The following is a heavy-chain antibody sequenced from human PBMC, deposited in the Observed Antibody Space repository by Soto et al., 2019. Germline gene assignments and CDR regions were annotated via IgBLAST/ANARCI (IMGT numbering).Heavy chain of an antibody. CDR3: ARPDYTQDASYHTYYX. V-gene: IGHV5-51*01. J-gene: IGHJ3*02. Sequence: LKISCKGYDDTFAAYLIGWLRQMPGKGLEWMVVINPRDSDVKYSPHFEGQVTISADKSINTAFLQWRSLKASDTAMYYCARPDYTQDASYHTYYXWGQGTLFTVS. CDR1: DDTFAAYL. CDR2: INPRDSDV. D-gene: IGHD3-3*01.